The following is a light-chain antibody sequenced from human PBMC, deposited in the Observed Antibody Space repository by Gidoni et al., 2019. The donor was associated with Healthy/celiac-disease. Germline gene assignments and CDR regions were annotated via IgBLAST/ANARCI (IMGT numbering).Light chain of an antibody. Sequence: QSVLTQPPSVSGAPGQRVTIPCTGSSSNIGAGYDVPWYQQLPGTAPKLLSYGNSNRPSGVPDRFSGSKSGTSASLAITGLQAEDEANYYCQSYDSSLSGVVFGGGTKLTVL. CDR3: QSYDSSLSGVV. CDR2: GNS. V-gene: IGLV1-40*01. J-gene: IGLJ2*01. CDR1: SSNIGAGYD.